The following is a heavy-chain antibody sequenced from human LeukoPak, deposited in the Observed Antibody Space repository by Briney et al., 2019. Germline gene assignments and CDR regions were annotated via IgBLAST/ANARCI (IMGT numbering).Heavy chain of an antibody. D-gene: IGHD3-10*01. CDR3: AKGRDGSGDPHYYYYGMDV. CDR1: GFTFSSYG. J-gene: IGHJ6*02. V-gene: IGHV3-30*18. Sequence: GGSLRLSCAASGFTFSSYGMHWVRQAPGKGLEWVAVISYDGSNKYYADSVKGRFTISRDNSKNTLYLRMNSLRAEDTAVYYCAKGRDGSGDPHYYYYGMDVWGQGTTVTVSS. CDR2: ISYDGSNK.